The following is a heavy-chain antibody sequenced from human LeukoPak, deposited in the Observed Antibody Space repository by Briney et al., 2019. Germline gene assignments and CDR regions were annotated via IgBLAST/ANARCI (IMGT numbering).Heavy chain of an antibody. J-gene: IGHJ4*02. D-gene: IGHD2-15*01. Sequence: PSETLSLTCTVSGGSISSSSYYWGWIRQPPGKGLEWIGSIYYSGSTYYNPSLKSRVTISVDTSKNQFSLKLSSVTAADTAVYYCARESDCSGGSCSDSYFDYWGQGTLVTVSS. CDR2: IYYSGST. V-gene: IGHV4-39*07. CDR1: GGSISSSSYY. CDR3: ARESDCSGGSCSDSYFDY.